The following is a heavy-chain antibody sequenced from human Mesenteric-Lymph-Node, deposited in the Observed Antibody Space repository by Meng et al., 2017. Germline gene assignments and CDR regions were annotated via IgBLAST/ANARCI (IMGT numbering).Heavy chain of an antibody. Sequence: AHLQQCGPGLLKPSETPTITGALDGGSFSGDYWSCIRQPPWKGLEWIGEINHSGSTNYNPSLKSRVTISVDKSKNQFSLNLSSVTAADTAVYYCARVGQWLPIDYWGQGTLVTVSS. D-gene: IGHD6-19*01. V-gene: IGHV4-34*01. CDR1: GGSFSGDY. CDR3: ARVGQWLPIDY. CDR2: INHSGST. J-gene: IGHJ4*02.